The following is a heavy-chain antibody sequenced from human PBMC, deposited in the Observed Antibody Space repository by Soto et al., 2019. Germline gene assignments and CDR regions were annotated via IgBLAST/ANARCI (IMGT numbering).Heavy chain of an antibody. CDR1: GFTFTRFA. V-gene: IGHV3-23*01. J-gene: IGHJ4*02. CDR3: AKVRVATIQNFDY. D-gene: IGHD5-12*01. CDR2: ISGGGGIT. Sequence: GEALSLSCSASGFTFTRFAISCVRLAPGKGLEWVSAISGGGGITYYADSVMGRFTISRDNSKNTLYLQMNSLRDEDTAVYYCAKVRVATIQNFDYWGQGTPVTVSS.